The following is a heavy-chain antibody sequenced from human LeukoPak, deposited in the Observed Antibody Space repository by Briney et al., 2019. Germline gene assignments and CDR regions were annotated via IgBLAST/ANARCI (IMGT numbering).Heavy chain of an antibody. CDR2: INPSGGST. J-gene: IGHJ4*02. Sequence: ASVKVSCKASGYTFTSYYMHWVRQAPGQGLEWMGIINPSGGSTSYAQKFQGRVTMTRDMSTSTVYMELSSLRSEDTAVYFCTRVFAGDEIGFWGQGTQVTVSS. D-gene: IGHD3-3*01. V-gene: IGHV1-46*01. CDR1: GYTFTSYY. CDR3: TRVFAGDEIGF.